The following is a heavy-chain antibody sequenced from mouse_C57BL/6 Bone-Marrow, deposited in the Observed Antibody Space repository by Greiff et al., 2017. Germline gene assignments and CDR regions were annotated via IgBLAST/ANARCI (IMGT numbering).Heavy chain of an antibody. CDR2: SRNKANDYTT. CDR1: GFTFSGFY. CDR3: ARDAPSKYY. V-gene: IGHV7-1*01. D-gene: IGHD6-1*01. Sequence: EVNVVESGGGLVQSGRSLRLSCATSGFTFSGFYMAWVRQAPGKGLEWIAASRNKANDYTTEYSASVKGRFIVSRDTSQSILYLQMNALRAEDTAIYYCARDAPSKYYWGQGTSVTVSS. J-gene: IGHJ4*01.